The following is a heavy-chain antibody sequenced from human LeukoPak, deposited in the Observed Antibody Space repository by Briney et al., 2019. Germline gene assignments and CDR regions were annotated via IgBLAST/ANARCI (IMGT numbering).Heavy chain of an antibody. J-gene: IGHJ4*02. CDR2: IYHSGST. CDR3: ARETASMVRGVSRVDY. Sequence: SGTLSLTCAVSGGSISSSNWWSWVRQPPGKGLEWIGEIYHSGSTNYNPSLKSRVTISVDKSKNQFSLKLSSVTAADTAVYYCARETASMVRGVSRVDYWGQGTLVTVSS. V-gene: IGHV4-4*02. CDR1: GGSISSSNW. D-gene: IGHD3-10*01.